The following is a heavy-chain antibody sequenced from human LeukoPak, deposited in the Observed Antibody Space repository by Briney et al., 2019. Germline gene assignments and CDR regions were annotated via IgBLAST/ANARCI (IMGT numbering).Heavy chain of an antibody. V-gene: IGHV3-7*01. Sequence: PGGSLSLSCAASGFTFSSYWMSWVRQAPGKGLEWVANIKQDGSEKYYVNSVKGRFTISRDNAKNSLYLQMNSLRAEDTAVYYCARTRIRLRLGELSSGYFDYWGQGTLVTVSS. D-gene: IGHD3-16*02. CDR1: GFTFSSYW. J-gene: IGHJ4*02. CDR3: ARTRIRLRLGELSSGYFDY. CDR2: IKQDGSEK.